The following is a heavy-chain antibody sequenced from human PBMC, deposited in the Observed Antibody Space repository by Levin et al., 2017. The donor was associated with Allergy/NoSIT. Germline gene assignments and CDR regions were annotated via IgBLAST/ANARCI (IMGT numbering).Heavy chain of an antibody. CDR3: AKNGHQSYNVFGVVVKKWVDY. V-gene: IGHV1-2*03. CDR1: GFTFTDYF. CDR2: MNPNSGAT. Sequence: LGASVKVSCKASGFTFTDYFIHWVRQAPGHGLEWMGWMNPNSGATNYAQKFQGRVTMTRDTSISTAYMELSSLRSDDTAVYYCAKNGHQSYNVFGVVVKKWVDYWGHGTLVTVSS. J-gene: IGHJ5*01. D-gene: IGHD3-3*01.